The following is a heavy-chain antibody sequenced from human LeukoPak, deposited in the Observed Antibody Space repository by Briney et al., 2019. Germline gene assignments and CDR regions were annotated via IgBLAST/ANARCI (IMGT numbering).Heavy chain of an antibody. V-gene: IGHV4-59*08. CDR1: GGSISNYY. D-gene: IGHD3-16*01. CDR2: IYYSGST. Sequence: SETLSLTCTVSGGSISNYYWSWIRQPPGKGLEWIGYIYYSGSTNYNPSLKSRVTISVDTSKNQFSLKLTSVTAADTAVYYCARRTFRYYFDYWGQGTLVTVSS. CDR3: ARRTFRYYFDY. J-gene: IGHJ4*02.